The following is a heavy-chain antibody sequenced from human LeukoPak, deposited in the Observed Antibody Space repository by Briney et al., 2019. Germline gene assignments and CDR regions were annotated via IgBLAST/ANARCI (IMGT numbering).Heavy chain of an antibody. Sequence: SETLSLTCTASGGSISSYYWSWIRQPAGKGLEWIGRIYTSGSTNYNPSLKSRVTMSVDTSKNQFSLKLSSVTAADTAVYYCARDLVIDYYYYMDVWGKGTTVTVSS. J-gene: IGHJ6*03. V-gene: IGHV4-4*07. CDR3: ARDLVIDYYYYMDV. CDR2: IYTSGST. CDR1: GGSISSYY. D-gene: IGHD3-9*01.